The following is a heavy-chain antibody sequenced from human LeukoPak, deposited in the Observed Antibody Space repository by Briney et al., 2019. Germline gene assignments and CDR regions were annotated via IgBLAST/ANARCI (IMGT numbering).Heavy chain of an antibody. D-gene: IGHD5-18*01. V-gene: IGHV3-48*04. CDR2: IGISSGNK. Sequence: PGGALRLYSTASGFPFIDYSMNWVRQAPGKGLEWISYIGISSGNKKYADSVKGRFTISADNTKNSLYLQMNSLRVEDTAVYYCARDHNYAFDNWGQGTLVTVSS. J-gene: IGHJ4*02. CDR1: GFPFIDYS. CDR3: ARDHNYAFDN.